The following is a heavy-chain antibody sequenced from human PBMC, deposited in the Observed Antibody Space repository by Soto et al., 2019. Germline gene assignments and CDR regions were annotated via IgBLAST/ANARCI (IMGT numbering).Heavy chain of an antibody. D-gene: IGHD6-19*01. CDR1: GFTFSSYA. Sequence: EVQLLESGGGVVQPGGSLRLSCAASGFTFSSYAMNWVRQAPGKGLEWVSGFRDRGGNTHYADSVKGRFTISRDNSKKSLYLQRNRLRVEAAAYYDCAKVVRPVPSMFDSWGRGTLVTVSS. V-gene: IGHV3-23*01. CDR2: FRDRGGNT. J-gene: IGHJ4*02. CDR3: AKVVRPVPSMFDS.